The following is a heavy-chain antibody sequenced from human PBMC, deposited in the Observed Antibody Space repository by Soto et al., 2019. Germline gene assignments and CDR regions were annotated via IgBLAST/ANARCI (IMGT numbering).Heavy chain of an antibody. CDR2: IRSKANSYAT. V-gene: IGHV3-73*02. CDR1: GFTFSGSA. CDR3: TWDIVATMPFGGVLEVV. Sequence: EVQLVESGGGLVQPGGSLKLSCAASGFTFSGSAMHWVRQASGKGLEWVGRIRSKANSYATAYAASVKGRFTISRDDSKITAYLQMNSLKTEDTAVYYCTWDIVATMPFGGVLEVVWGQGTTVTVSS. D-gene: IGHD5-12*01. J-gene: IGHJ6*02.